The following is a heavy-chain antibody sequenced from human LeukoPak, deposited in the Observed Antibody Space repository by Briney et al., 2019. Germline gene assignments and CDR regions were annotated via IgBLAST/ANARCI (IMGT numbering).Heavy chain of an antibody. CDR2: IYYSGST. V-gene: IGHV4-39*01. D-gene: IGHD3-3*01. Sequence: SETLSLTCSVSGGSISSSSYYWGWIRQPPGKGLEWIGSIYYSGSTYYNPSLKSRVTISVDTSKNQFSLKLSSVTAADKAVYYCVVFWSGASHNWGQGTLVTVSS. CDR3: VVFWSGASHN. CDR1: GGSISSSSYY. J-gene: IGHJ4*02.